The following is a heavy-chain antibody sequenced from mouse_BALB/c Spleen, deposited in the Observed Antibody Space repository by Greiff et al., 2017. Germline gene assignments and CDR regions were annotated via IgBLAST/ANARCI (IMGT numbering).Heavy chain of an antibody. CDR1: GFNIKDYY. D-gene: IGHD1-1*01. J-gene: IGHJ2*01. Sequence: GQLQQSGAELVRSGASVKLSCTASGFNIKDYYMHWVKQRPEQGLEWIGWIDPENGDTEYAPKFQGKATMTADTSSNTAYLQLSSLTSEDTAVYYCEIYYYGSSYYFDYWGQGTTLTVSS. V-gene: IGHV14-4*02. CDR2: IDPENGDT. CDR3: EIYYYGSSYYFDY.